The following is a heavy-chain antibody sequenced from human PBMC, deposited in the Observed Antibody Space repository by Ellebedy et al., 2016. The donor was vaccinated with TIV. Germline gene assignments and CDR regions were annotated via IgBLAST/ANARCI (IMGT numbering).Heavy chain of an antibody. CDR2: IWSDGKT. CDR3: ARDVQTGTYYLAAFDI. CDR1: GLSVSKSY. D-gene: IGHD2/OR15-2a*01. V-gene: IGHV3-53*01. Sequence: GESLKISXAASGLSVSKSYMSWVRQAPGKGLEWVSVIWSDGKTFYTDSVKGRFTISRDNSKNTLNLQMHNLRVEDTAVYYCARDVQTGTYYLAAFDIWGQGTRVTVSS. J-gene: IGHJ3*02.